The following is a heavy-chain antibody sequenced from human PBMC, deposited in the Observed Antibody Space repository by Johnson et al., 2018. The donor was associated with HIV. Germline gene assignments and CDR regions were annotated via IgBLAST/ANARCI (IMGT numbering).Heavy chain of an antibody. CDR2: ISYDGSNK. V-gene: IGHV3-33*05. CDR1: GFTFSNYA. Sequence: VQLVESGGGVVQPGRSLRLSCAASGFTFSNYAMHWVRQAPDKGLEWVAVISYDGSNKYYADSVKGRFTISRDNSKNSLYLQMNSLRAEDTALYYCARIPSSWGLLGDAFDIWGQGTMVTVSS. CDR3: ARIPSSWGLLGDAFDI. D-gene: IGHD1-26*01. J-gene: IGHJ3*02.